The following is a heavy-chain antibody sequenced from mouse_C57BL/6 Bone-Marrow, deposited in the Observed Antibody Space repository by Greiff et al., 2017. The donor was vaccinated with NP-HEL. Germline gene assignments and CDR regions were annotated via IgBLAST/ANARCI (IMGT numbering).Heavy chain of an antibody. CDR3: ASPYDYDVAWFAY. D-gene: IGHD2-4*01. V-gene: IGHV5-6*01. CDR2: ISSGGSYT. CDR1: GFTFSSHG. J-gene: IGHJ3*01. Sequence: EVQRVESGGDLVKPGGSLKLSCAASGFTFSSHGMSWVRQTPDKRLEWVATISSGGSYTYYPDSVKGRFTISRDNAKNTLYLQMSSLKSEDTAMYYCASPYDYDVAWFAYWGQGTLVTVSA.